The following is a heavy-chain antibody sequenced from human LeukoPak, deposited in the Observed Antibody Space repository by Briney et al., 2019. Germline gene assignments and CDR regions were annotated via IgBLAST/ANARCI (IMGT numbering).Heavy chain of an antibody. D-gene: IGHD5-24*01. J-gene: IGHJ6*03. CDR2: IMPLFGTA. CDR3: ASGSLGDGYGVGDYYQYMDV. Sequence: SVKVSCTASGGTFNSYAISWVRQSPGQGLEWMGGIMPLFGTANYAQEFQGRVTFTTDESASTAYMEVSSLRSEDTAVYYCASGSLGDGYGVGDYYQYMDVWGKGTTVTVSS. CDR1: GGTFNSYA. V-gene: IGHV1-69*05.